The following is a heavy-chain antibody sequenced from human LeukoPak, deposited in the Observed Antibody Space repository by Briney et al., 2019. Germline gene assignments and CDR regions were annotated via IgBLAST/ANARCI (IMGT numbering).Heavy chain of an antibody. CDR1: VLTFSSYA. CDR3: VKDVPHSGWAFDI. V-gene: IGHV3-23*01. D-gene: IGHD6-19*01. J-gene: IGHJ3*02. CDR2: ISRSGG. Sequence: VRSLRLSCAASVLTFSSYAISWVCQAPRRGLEWVSGISRSGGYYVDSVQGRLTISRDDYKNILYLQMTSLRVEDADVYYCVKDVPHSGWAFDIWGQGTLVTVSS.